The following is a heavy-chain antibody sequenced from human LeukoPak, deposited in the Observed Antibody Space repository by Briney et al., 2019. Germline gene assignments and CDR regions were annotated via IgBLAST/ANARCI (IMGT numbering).Heavy chain of an antibody. Sequence: GGSLRLPCAASGFTFSSYGMHWVRQAPGKGLEWVAFIRYDGSNKYYADSVKGRFTISRDNSKNTLYLQMNSLRAEDTAVYYCARDGPSPTGLLSTYMDVWGQGTTVTVSS. D-gene: IGHD3-22*01. CDR3: ARDGPSPTGLLSTYMDV. V-gene: IGHV3-30*02. J-gene: IGHJ6*02. CDR1: GFTFSSYG. CDR2: IRYDGSNK.